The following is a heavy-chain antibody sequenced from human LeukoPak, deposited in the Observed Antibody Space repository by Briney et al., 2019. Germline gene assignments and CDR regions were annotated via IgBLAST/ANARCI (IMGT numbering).Heavy chain of an antibody. CDR2: IYHSGST. Sequence: KPSGTLSLTCAVSGGSISSSNWWSWVRQPPGKGLEWIGEIYHSGSTNYNPSLKSRVTISIDKSNNQFSLKLSSVTAADTAVYYCGAGDSYYFDYWGQGTLVTVSS. D-gene: IGHD4-17*01. CDR3: GAGDSYYFDY. V-gene: IGHV4-4*02. J-gene: IGHJ4*02. CDR1: GGSISSSNW.